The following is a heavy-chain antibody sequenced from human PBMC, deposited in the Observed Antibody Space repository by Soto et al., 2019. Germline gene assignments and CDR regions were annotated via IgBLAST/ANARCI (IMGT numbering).Heavy chain of an antibody. CDR3: ARGPRVYYDSSGYYYSFDY. Sequence: QVQLVQSGAEVKKPGASVKVSCKASGYTFTSYGISWVRQAPGQGLERLGWISAYNGNTNYAQKLQGRVTMTTDTSTSTAYMGVRSLRSDDTAVYYCARGPRVYYDSSGYYYSFDYWGQGTLVTVSS. CDR2: ISAYNGNT. CDR1: GYTFTSYG. V-gene: IGHV1-18*01. D-gene: IGHD3-22*01. J-gene: IGHJ4*02.